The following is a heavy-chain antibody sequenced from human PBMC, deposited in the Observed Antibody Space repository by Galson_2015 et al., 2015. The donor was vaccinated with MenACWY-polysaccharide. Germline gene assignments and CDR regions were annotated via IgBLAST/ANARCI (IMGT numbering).Heavy chain of an antibody. D-gene: IGHD5/OR15-5a*01. V-gene: IGHV3-30-3*01. J-gene: IGHJ4*02. CDR1: QFTFSSYP. Sequence: SLRLSCAASQFTFSSYPMHWVRQAPGKGLEWAAFISCDGSNEYYANSVKGRFTISRDNSKKTLYPQMNSLRAEDSAIYYCARGGPGVYTNSKYYFDYWGQGALVTVSS. CDR2: ISCDGSNE. CDR3: ARGGPGVYTNSKYYFDY.